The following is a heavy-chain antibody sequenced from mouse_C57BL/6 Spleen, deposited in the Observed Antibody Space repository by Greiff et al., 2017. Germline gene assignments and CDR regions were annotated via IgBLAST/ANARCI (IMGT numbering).Heavy chain of an antibody. V-gene: IGHV5-4*01. CDR2: ISDGGSYT. J-gene: IGHJ3*01. CDR1: GFTFSSYA. Sequence: EVMLVESGGGLVKPGGSLKLSCAASGFTFSSYAMSWVRQTPEKRLEWVATISDGGSYTYYPDNVKGRFTISRDNAKNNLYLQMSHLKSEDTAMYYCARDGIYSGFALRGARPLVTLS. D-gene: IGHD2-1*01. CDR3: ARDGIYSGFAL.